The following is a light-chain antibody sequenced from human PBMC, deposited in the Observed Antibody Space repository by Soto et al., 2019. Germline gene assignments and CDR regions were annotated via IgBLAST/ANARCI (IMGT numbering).Light chain of an antibody. J-gene: IGKJ4*01. V-gene: IGKV1-9*01. CDR3: QQLNGYQLA. CDR2: SAS. Sequence: DIQLTQSPSFLSAFVGDTVTITCRASQAMSTYLAWYQQKPGKVPKLLIRSASTLQSGVPPRFSGGRSGTEFTVTVSTLQPDDSGIYYCQQLNGYQLAFGGGTIVEIK. CDR1: QAMSTY.